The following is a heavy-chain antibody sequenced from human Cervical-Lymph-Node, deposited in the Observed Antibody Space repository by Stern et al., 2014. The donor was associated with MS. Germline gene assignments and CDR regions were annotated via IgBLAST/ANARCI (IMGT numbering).Heavy chain of an antibody. D-gene: IGHD3-22*01. CDR2: VITGNGDT. V-gene: IGHV1-3*04. J-gene: IGHJ3*01. Sequence: QVQLVQSGAEVKKPGASVKVSCKASGYTFTNNALHWVRQAPGQRLEWMGWVITGNGDTKISQKFQGRFTISRDTSANTAYMEVSTLRSEDTAVYYCARGFDGTFDFWGQGTMVAVSS. CDR1: GYTFTNNA. CDR3: ARGFDGTFDF.